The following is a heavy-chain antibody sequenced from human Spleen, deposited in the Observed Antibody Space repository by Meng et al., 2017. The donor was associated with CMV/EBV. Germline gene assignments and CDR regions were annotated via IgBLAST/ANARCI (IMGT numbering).Heavy chain of an antibody. CDR1: GTFNNDA. D-gene: IGHD2-2*01. CDR2: IIPILALA. Sequence: GTFNNDAISWVRQDPGQGLEWMGGIIPILALANYAQRFQGRVTISADKSTSTSYMELSSLRSEDTAVYFCAREECSNTSCFSGWFDPWGQGTLVTVSS. V-gene: IGHV1-69*10. J-gene: IGHJ5*02. CDR3: AREECSNTSCFSGWFDP.